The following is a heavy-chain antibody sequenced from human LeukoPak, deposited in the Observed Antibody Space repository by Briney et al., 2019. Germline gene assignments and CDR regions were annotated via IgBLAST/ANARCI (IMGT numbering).Heavy chain of an antibody. CDR2: ISAYNGNT. CDR1: GYTFTSYC. V-gene: IGHV1-18*01. CDR3: ARDFSSSGWYDLGALGY. D-gene: IGHD6-19*01. Sequence: ASVKVSCKASGYTFTSYCISWVRQAPGQGLEWMGWISAYNGNTNYAQKLQGRVTMTTDTSTSTAYMELRSLRSDDTAVYYCARDFSSSGWYDLGALGYWGQGTLVTVSS. J-gene: IGHJ4*02.